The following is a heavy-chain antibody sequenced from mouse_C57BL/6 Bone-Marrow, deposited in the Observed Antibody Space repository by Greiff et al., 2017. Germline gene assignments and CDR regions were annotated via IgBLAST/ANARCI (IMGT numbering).Heavy chain of an antibody. CDR3: AREVYGSSYEWYFAV. CDR1: GFTFSSYA. Sequence: EVQRVESGGGLVKPGGSLKLSCAASGFTFSSYAMSWVRQTPEKRLEWVATISDGGSYTYYPDNVKGRFTISRDNAKNNLYLQMSHLKSEDTAMYYCAREVYGSSYEWYFAVWGTGTTGTVSS. J-gene: IGHJ1*03. CDR2: ISDGGSYT. D-gene: IGHD1-1*01. V-gene: IGHV5-4*01.